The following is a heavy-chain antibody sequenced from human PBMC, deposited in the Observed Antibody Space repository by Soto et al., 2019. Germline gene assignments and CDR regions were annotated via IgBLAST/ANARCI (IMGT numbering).Heavy chain of an antibody. CDR2: ITWNSGSR. D-gene: IGHD4-17*01. Sequence: EVHLVESGGGLVQPGRSLRLSCAASGFTFDDYAMHWVRQAPGKGPEWVSGITWNSGSRGYAESVKGRFTISRDNAKNSLYLQMNSLRTEDTAFYCAKSKGDLEILKTTVTTFWGPFHIWGQGTMVTVSS. CDR3: AKSKGDLEILKTTVTTFWGPFHI. J-gene: IGHJ3*02. V-gene: IGHV3-9*01. CDR1: GFTFDDYA.